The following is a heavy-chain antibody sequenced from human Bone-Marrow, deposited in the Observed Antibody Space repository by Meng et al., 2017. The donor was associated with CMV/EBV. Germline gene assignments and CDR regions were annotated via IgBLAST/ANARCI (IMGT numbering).Heavy chain of an antibody. CDR2: ISGSGGST. CDR3: AKDPPNPYCSSTSCYSGY. V-gene: IGHV3-23*01. D-gene: IGHD2-2*02. Sequence: GGSLRLSCATSGLTFSLYAMSWVRQAPGKGLEWVSAISGSGGSTYYADSVKGRFTISRDNSKNTLYLQMNSLRAEDTAVYYCAKDPPNPYCSSTSCYSGYWGQGTLVTVSS. CDR1: GLTFSLYA. J-gene: IGHJ4*02.